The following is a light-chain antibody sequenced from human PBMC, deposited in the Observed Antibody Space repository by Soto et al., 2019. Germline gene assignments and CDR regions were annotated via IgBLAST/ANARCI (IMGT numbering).Light chain of an antibody. CDR3: QQRSNWPLT. CDR1: QSVSSL. Sequence: EIVLTQSPATPSLSPGERATLSCRASQSVSSLLGWYQKNPGQAPRLLIYDASTRAAGIPARFSGAGSGTDFTLTISSLEPEDFAVYYCQQRSNWPLTFGGGTKVEIK. CDR2: DAS. J-gene: IGKJ4*01. V-gene: IGKV3-11*01.